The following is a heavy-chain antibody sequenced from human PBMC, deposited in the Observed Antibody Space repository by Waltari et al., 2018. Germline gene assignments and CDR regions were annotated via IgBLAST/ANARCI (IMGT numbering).Heavy chain of an antibody. J-gene: IGHJ4*02. D-gene: IGHD3-3*01. CDR2: IYHSGST. Sequence: QVQLQESGPGLVKPSETLSLTCAVSGYSISSGYYWGWIRQPPGKGLEWIGSIYHSGSTYYNPSLKSRVTISVDTSKNQFSLKLSSVTAADTAVYYCAREFVLRFLEWLLPHFDYWGQGTLVTVSS. CDR3: AREFVLRFLEWLLPHFDY. CDR1: GYSISSGYY. V-gene: IGHV4-38-2*02.